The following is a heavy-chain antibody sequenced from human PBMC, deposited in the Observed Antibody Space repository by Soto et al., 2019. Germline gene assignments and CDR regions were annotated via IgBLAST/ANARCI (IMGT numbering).Heavy chain of an antibody. V-gene: IGHV3-74*01. CDR1: GFIFSSCW. CDR2: INSDGSST. D-gene: IGHD3-10*01. Sequence: VQLVESGGGLVQPGGSLRLSCAASGFIFSSCWMHWVRQAPGKGLVWVSRINSDGSSTNYADSVKGRFTIYRDNAKNTLYLQMNSLRAEDTAVYYCARGRNYYDWGSSTDYWGQGTLVTVSS. CDR3: ARGRNYYDWGSSTDY. J-gene: IGHJ4*02.